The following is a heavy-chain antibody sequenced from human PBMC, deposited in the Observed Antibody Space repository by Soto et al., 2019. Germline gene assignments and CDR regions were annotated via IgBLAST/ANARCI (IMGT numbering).Heavy chain of an antibody. D-gene: IGHD1-1*01. CDR2: ISYDGSNK. Sequence: QVQLVESGGGVVQPGRSLRLSCAASGFTFSSYDMHWVRQAPGKGLEWVAVISYDGSNKYYADSVKGRFTISRDNSKNTLYLQMNSLRAEDTAVYYCAKEGLEPHGDFDYWGQGTLVTVSS. J-gene: IGHJ4*02. CDR1: GFTFSSYD. CDR3: AKEGLEPHGDFDY. V-gene: IGHV3-30*18.